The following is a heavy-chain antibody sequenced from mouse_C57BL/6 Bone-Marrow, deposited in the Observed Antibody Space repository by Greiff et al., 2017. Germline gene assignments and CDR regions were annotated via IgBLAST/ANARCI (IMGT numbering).Heavy chain of an antibody. CDR2: IYPRSGNT. CDR3: ARSTAQATSYAMDY. J-gene: IGHJ4*01. CDR1: GYTFTSYG. Sequence: VQLQQSGAELARPGASVKLSCKASGYTFTSYGISWVKQRTGQGLEWIGEIYPRSGNTYYNVKFKGKATLTADKSSSTAYMELRSLTSEDSAVYFCARSTAQATSYAMDYWGQGTSVTVSS. D-gene: IGHD3-2*02. V-gene: IGHV1-81*01.